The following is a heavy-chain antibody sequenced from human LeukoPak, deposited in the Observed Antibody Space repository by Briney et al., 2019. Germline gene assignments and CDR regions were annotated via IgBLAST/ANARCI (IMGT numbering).Heavy chain of an antibody. D-gene: IGHD3-3*01. Sequence: SETLSLTCTVSGASISNDSWSWIRQTAGEGLEWIGRIYARGNTNYNPSLKSRVTMSVDMSTSQFSLKLNSVTAADTAVYYCARGRNDFWSGDWFDSWGQGTLVTVSS. CDR2: IYARGNT. V-gene: IGHV4-4*07. CDR3: ARGRNDFWSGDWFDS. J-gene: IGHJ5*01. CDR1: GASISNDS.